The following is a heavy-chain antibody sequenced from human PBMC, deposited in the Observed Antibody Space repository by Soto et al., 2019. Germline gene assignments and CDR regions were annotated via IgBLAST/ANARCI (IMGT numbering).Heavy chain of an antibody. CDR1: SDSISSYY. Sequence: PSETLSLTCTVSSDSISSYYWIWIQQSPGKGLEWIGYTDYSGNTNYNPSLKSRVTISGDTSKNQFSLRLSSVTAADTAVYYCARAVGDPLYYLDYWGQGTLVTVSS. D-gene: IGHD6-19*01. CDR3: ARAVGDPLYYLDY. CDR2: TDYSGNT. J-gene: IGHJ4*02. V-gene: IGHV4-59*08.